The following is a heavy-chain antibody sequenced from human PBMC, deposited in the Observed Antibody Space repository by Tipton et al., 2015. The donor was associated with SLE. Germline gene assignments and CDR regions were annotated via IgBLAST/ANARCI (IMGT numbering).Heavy chain of an antibody. J-gene: IGHJ6*03. Sequence: TLSLTCAVSRGSFSGYSWNWIRQSPGKGLEWIGAISHSGTTEYNPSLKSRATFSLDTSKNQFSLRRSSVTAADTAVYYCARGVAGYFYYCYMDVWGKGTTVTISS. CDR1: RGSFSGYS. V-gene: IGHV4-34*01. CDR2: ISHSGTT. CDR3: ARGVAGYFYYCYMDV.